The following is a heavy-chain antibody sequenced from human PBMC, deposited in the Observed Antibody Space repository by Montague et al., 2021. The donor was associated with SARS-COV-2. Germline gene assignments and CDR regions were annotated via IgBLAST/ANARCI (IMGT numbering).Heavy chain of an antibody. CDR1: GFSLSTSGVC. V-gene: IGHV2-70*11. D-gene: IGHD6-13*01. Sequence: VKPTQTLTLTCTFSGFSLSTSGVCVSWIRQPPGKALEWLARIDWDDDKYYSTSLKTRLTISKDTSKNQVVLTMTNMDPVDTATYYCARILVAAAGSPFDPWGQGTLVTVSA. J-gene: IGHJ5*02. CDR2: IDWDDDK. CDR3: ARILVAAAGSPFDP.